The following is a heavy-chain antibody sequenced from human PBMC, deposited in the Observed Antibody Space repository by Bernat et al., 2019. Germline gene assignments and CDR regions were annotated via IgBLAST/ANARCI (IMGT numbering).Heavy chain of an antibody. Sequence: QVQLVESGGGVVQPGRSLRLSCAASGFTFSSYAMHWVRQAPGKGLEWVAVISYDGSNKYYADSVKGRFTISRDNSKNTLYLQMNSLRAEDTAVYYCVKGGSFDYWGQGTLVTVSS. CDR3: VKGGSFDY. D-gene: IGHD6-6*01. CDR2: ISYDGSNK. CDR1: GFTFSSYA. J-gene: IGHJ4*02. V-gene: IGHV3-30-3*01.